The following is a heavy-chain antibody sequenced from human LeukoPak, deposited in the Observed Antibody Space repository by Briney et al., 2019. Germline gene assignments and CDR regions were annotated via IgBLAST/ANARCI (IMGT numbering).Heavy chain of an antibody. Sequence: GGSLRLSCTVSGFTFGDYAMSWFRQAPGKGLEWVGFIRSKTHGGTTEYAASVKGRFIISRDDSKSIAYLQMNSLRTEDTAVYYCTREDDVITFGGVIAFDYWGQGTLVTVSS. CDR2: IRSKTHGGTT. J-gene: IGHJ4*02. V-gene: IGHV3-49*03. CDR1: GFTFGDYA. CDR3: TREDDVITFGGVIAFDY. D-gene: IGHD3-16*02.